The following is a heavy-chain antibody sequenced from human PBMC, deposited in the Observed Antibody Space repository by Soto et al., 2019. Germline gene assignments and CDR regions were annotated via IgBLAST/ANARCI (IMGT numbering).Heavy chain of an antibody. J-gene: IGHJ5*02. V-gene: IGHV3-20*04. CDR2: INWNGGST. CDR1: GFTFDDYG. Sequence: EVQLVESGGGVVRPGGSLRLSCAASGFTFDDYGMSWVRQAPGKGLEWGSGINWNGGSTGYADSVKGRFTISRDNAKNSLDLQMNGLRAEDTALYYCARDRRGSGSYPRDWFDPWGQGTLVTVSS. CDR3: ARDRRGSGSYPRDWFDP. D-gene: IGHD1-26*01.